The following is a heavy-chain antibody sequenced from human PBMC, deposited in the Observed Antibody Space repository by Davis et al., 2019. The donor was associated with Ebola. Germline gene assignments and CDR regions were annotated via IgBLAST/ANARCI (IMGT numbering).Heavy chain of an antibody. V-gene: IGHV3-9*01. D-gene: IGHD5-12*01. J-gene: IGHJ4*02. CDR3: AKGTRGYSGYDYFDY. Sequence: GGSLRLSCAASGFTFDDYAMHWVRHAPGKGLEWVSGISWNSGSIGYADSVKGRFTISRDNAKNSLYLQMNSLRAEDTALYYCAKGTRGYSGYDYFDYWGQGTLVTVSS. CDR2: ISWNSGSI. CDR1: GFTFDDYA.